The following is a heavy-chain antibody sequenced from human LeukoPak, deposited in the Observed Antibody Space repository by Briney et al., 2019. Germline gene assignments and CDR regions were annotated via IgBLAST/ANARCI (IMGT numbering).Heavy chain of an antibody. CDR3: AKGSTVTTVGDFDY. J-gene: IGHJ4*02. V-gene: IGHV3-23*01. CDR1: GFTFSSYA. D-gene: IGHD4-11*01. Sequence: GGSLRLSCAASGFTFSSYAMSWVRQAPGKGLEWVSAISGSGGSTYYADSLKGRFTISRDNSKNTLYLQMNSLRAEDTTVYYCAKGSTVTTVGDFDYWGQGTLVTVSS. CDR2: ISGSGGST.